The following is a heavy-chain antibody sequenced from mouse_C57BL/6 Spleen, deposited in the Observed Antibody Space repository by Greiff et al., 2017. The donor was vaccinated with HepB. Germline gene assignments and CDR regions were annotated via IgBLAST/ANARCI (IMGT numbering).Heavy chain of an antibody. Sequence: QVQLQQPGAELVMPGASVKLSCKASGYTFTSYWMHWVKQRPGQGLEWIGEIDPSDSYTNYNQKFKGKSTLTVDKSSSTAYMQLSSLTSEDSAVYYCARYDYYGNHYYALDYWGQGTTVTVSS. CDR3: ARYDYYGNHYYALDY. V-gene: IGHV1-69*01. CDR2: IDPSDSYT. J-gene: IGHJ4*01. CDR1: GYTFTSYW. D-gene: IGHD1-1*01.